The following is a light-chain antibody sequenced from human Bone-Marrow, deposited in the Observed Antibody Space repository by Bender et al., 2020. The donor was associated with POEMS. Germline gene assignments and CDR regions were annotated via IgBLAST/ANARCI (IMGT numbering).Light chain of an antibody. J-gene: IGLJ3*02. V-gene: IGLV3-1*01. CDR3: QAWATSTVV. CDR2: QDR. Sequence: SYELNQPPSVAVSPGQTATITCSGDKLEKKWISWYQQKAGQSPLLVIYQDRRRPSGIPERFSGSNSGNTATLTISGTQTVDEADYSCQAWATSTVVFGGGTKLTVL. CDR1: KLEKKW.